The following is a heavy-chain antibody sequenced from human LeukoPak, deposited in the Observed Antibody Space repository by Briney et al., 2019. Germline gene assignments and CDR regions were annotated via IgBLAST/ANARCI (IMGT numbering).Heavy chain of an antibody. D-gene: IGHD1-14*01. J-gene: IGHJ4*02. CDR1: GGSISSYY. CDR2: IYYSGST. V-gene: IGHV4-59*01. Sequence: SETLSLTCTVSGGSISSYYWSWIRQPPGKGLEWIGYIYYSGSTNYNPSLKSRVTISVDTSKNQFSLKLSSVTAADTAVYYCARNHGGSIDYWGQGTLVTVSS. CDR3: ARNHGGSIDY.